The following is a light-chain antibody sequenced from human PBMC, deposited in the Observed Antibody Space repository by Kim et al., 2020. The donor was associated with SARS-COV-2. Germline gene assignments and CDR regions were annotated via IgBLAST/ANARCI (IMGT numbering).Light chain of an antibody. V-gene: IGKV1-27*01. Sequence: ASVGDRVTITCRASQDISNYLAWFQLKPGKAPKLLIYAASALQPGVPSRFSGSGSGTYFTLTVTSLQPEDVATYYCQKCDSAPWTFGQGTKVDIK. CDR1: QDISNY. J-gene: IGKJ1*01. CDR3: QKCDSAPWT. CDR2: AAS.